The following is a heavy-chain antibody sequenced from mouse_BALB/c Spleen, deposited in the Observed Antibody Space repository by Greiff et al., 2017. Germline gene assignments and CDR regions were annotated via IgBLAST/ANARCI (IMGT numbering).Heavy chain of an antibody. J-gene: IGHJ4*01. D-gene: IGHD2-10*02. Sequence: QVQLKESGPGLVQPSQSLSITCTVSGFSLTSYGVHWVRQSPGKGLEWLGVIWSGGSTDYNAAFISRLSISKDNSKSQVFFKMNSLQANDTAIYYCARNRYGNYVGAMDDWGQGTSVTVSS. CDR1: GFSLTSYG. CDR3: ARNRYGNYVGAMDD. V-gene: IGHV2-2*02. CDR2: IWSGGST.